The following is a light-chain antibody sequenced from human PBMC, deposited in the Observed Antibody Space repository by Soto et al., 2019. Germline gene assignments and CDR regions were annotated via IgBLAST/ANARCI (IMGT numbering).Light chain of an antibody. V-gene: IGKV3-20*01. J-gene: IGKJ1*01. CDR3: QQFGSSPRT. CDR2: GAS. Sequence: EVVLTQFPATLSLSPGESATLSCRANQSVSSHLAWYQQKPGQAPRLIIHGASSRATGVPDRITGSGSGTDFTLSISRLEPEDFAVYYCQQFGSSPRTFGQGTKVDIK. CDR1: QSVSSH.